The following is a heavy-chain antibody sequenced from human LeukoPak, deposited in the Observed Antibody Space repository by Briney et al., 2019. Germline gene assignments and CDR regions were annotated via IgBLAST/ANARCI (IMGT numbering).Heavy chain of an antibody. D-gene: IGHD2-21*02. CDR3: ARDRGDPDAFDI. J-gene: IGHJ3*02. CDR2: IYHSGST. CDR1: GYSISSGYY. V-gene: IGHV4-38-2*02. Sequence: SETLSLTCAVSGYSISSGYYWGWIRQPPGKGLEWIGSIYHSGSTYYNPSLKSRVTISVDTSKNQFSLKLSSVTAADTAVYYCARDRGDPDAFDIWGQGTMVTVSS.